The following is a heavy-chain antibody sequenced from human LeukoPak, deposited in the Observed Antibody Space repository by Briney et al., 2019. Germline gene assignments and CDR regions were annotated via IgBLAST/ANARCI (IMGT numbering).Heavy chain of an antibody. J-gene: IGHJ2*01. CDR3: ARALYSSSWYDFDL. D-gene: IGHD6-13*01. CDR2: ISSSSSYI. Sequence: GGSLRLSCAASGFTFNTYSMNWVRQAPGKGLEWVSSISSSSSYIYYADSVKGRFTISRDNAKNSLYLQMNSLRAEDTAVYYCARALYSSSWYDFDLWGRGTLVTVSS. CDR1: GFTFNTYS. V-gene: IGHV3-21*01.